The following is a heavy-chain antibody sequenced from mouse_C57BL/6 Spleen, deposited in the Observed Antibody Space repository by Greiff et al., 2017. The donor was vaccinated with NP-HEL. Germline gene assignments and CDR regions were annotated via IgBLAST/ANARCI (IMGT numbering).Heavy chain of an antibody. CDR2: IYPGDGDT. Sequence: VQLQQSGAELVKPGASVKISCKASGYAFSSYWMNWVKQRPGKGLEWIGQIYPGDGDTNYNGKFKGKATLTADKSSSTAYMQLSSLTSEDSAVYFCAKNYYGRNYFDYWGQGTTLTVSS. J-gene: IGHJ2*01. D-gene: IGHD1-1*01. V-gene: IGHV1-80*01. CDR3: AKNYYGRNYFDY. CDR1: GYAFSSYW.